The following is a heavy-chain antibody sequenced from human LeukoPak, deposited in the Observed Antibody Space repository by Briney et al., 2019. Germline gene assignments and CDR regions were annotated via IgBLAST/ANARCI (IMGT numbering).Heavy chain of an antibody. CDR1: GFTFDDYT. J-gene: IGHJ4*02. CDR3: AKDIYAKGAVGAFDY. Sequence: GGSLRLSCAASGFTFDDYTMHWVRQAPGKGLEWVSLISWDGDSTYYADSVKGRFTISRDNSKNSLFLQMNSLRTEDTASYFCAKDIYAKGAVGAFDYWGQGTLVTVSS. CDR2: ISWDGDST. D-gene: IGHD1-26*01. V-gene: IGHV3-43*01.